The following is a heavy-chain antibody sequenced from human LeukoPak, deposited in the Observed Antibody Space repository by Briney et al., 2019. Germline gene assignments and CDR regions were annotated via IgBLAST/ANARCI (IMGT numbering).Heavy chain of an antibody. Sequence: SETLSLTCTVSGGSVTSYYCNWLRQPPGRGLEWIGYIYYSGGTNYNPSLESRVTISLDTAKNQFSLKLRSVTAEDTAVYYCATTGATSPSSASWFNIEYWGQGTLVPVSS. CDR3: ATTGATSPSSASWFNIEY. V-gene: IGHV4-59*08. CDR2: IYYSGGT. D-gene: IGHD6-13*01. J-gene: IGHJ4*02. CDR1: GGSVTSYY.